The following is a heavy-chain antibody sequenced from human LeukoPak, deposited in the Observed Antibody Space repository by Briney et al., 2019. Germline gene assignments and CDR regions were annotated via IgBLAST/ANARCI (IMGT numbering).Heavy chain of an antibody. D-gene: IGHD4-17*01. CDR1: GGSISSGSYY. J-gene: IGHJ3*02. Sequence: PSETLSLTCTVSGGSISSGSYYWSWIRQPAGKGLEWIVRIYTSGSTNYNPSLKSRVTISVDTSKDQFSLKLSSVTAADTAEYYCARDDYGDYNDAFDIWGQGTMVTVSS. CDR2: IYTSGST. V-gene: IGHV4-61*02. CDR3: ARDDYGDYNDAFDI.